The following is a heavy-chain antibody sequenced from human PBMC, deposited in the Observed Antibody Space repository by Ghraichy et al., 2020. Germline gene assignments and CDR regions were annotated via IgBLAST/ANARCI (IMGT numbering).Heavy chain of an antibody. CDR2: ISYDGSNK. D-gene: IGHD2-15*01. V-gene: IGHV3-30*03. CDR1: GFTFSSYG. CDR3: ARGRGGDI. Sequence: GGSLRLSCAASGFTFSSYGMHWVRQAPGRGLEWVAVISYDGSNKYYADSVKGRFTISRDNSKNTLYLQMNSLRAEDTAVYYCARGRGGDIWGQGTMVTVSS. J-gene: IGHJ3*02.